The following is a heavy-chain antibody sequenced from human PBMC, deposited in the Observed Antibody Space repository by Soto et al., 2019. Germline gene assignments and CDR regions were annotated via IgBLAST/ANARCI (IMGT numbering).Heavy chain of an antibody. CDR3: AILSN. Sequence: EVQLVETGGGLIQPGGSLRLSCAASGFTVSSNYMNWVRQAPGKGLEWLSIIYSDGTTYYADSVKGRFTISRDNFKNTLYLQMNHLRAEDTAVYYCAILSNWGQGTLVTVSS. D-gene: IGHD6-6*01. CDR1: GFTVSSNY. J-gene: IGHJ4*02. CDR2: IYSDGTT. V-gene: IGHV3-53*02.